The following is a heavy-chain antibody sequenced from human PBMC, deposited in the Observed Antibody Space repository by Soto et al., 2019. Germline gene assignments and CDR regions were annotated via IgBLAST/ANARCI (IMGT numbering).Heavy chain of an antibody. CDR3: TKWGGNSHGHFDS. J-gene: IGHJ4*02. Sequence: EVQLVESGGGLVQPGGSLRLSCAASGFTFTSYWMHWVRQAPGKGLVWVSRINGDGSSTSSADSVKGRYTISRDNAKNTLELQMSGLKVEDPAVHYRTKWGGNSHGHFDSGGQGTLGTVSS. CDR2: INGDGSST. CDR1: GFTFTSYW. V-gene: IGHV3-74*01. D-gene: IGHD5-18*01.